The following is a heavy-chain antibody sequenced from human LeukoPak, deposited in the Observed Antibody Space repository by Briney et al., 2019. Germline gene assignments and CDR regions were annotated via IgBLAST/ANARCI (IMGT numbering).Heavy chain of an antibody. CDR2: ISSSSSYI. V-gene: IGHV3-21*01. Sequence: GGSLRLSCAASGFTFSSYAMSWVRQAPGKGLEWVSSISSSSSYIYYADSVKGRFTISRDNAKNSLYLQMNSLRAEDTAVYYCARDLWAAAGTYYFDYWGQGTLVTVSS. CDR3: ARDLWAAAGTYYFDY. D-gene: IGHD6-13*01. J-gene: IGHJ4*02. CDR1: GFTFSSYA.